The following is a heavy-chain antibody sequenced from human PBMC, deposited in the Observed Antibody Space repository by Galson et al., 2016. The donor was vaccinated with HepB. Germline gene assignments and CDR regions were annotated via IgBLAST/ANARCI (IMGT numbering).Heavy chain of an antibody. CDR1: GFTFSSYS. J-gene: IGHJ4*02. D-gene: IGHD3-22*01. CDR2: ISSGSTNI. Sequence: SLRLSCAASGFTFSSYSMNWVRQAPGKGLEWVSSISSGSTNIYYADSVQVRFTISRDNAKNSLYLQMDSLRAEDTAVYYCARGLEYYYESSGYPTFDYWGQGNLVTVSS. V-gene: IGHV3-21*01. CDR3: ARGLEYYYESSGYPTFDY.